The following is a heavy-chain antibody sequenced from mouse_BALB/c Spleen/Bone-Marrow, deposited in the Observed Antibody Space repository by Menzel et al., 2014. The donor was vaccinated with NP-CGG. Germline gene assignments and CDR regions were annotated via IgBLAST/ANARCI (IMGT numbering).Heavy chain of an antibody. V-gene: IGHV1S81*02. CDR2: INPSSGGT. CDR3: TRLPH. CDR1: GYTFTSYY. J-gene: IGHJ4*01. Sequence: QVQLKESGAELVKPGASVKLSCKASGYTFTSYYMYWVKQRPGQGLEWIGEINPSSGGTNFNVKFKSRATLTVDKSSSTAYMQLSSLTSEDSAVYYCTRLPHWGQGTSVTVSS. D-gene: IGHD5-1*01.